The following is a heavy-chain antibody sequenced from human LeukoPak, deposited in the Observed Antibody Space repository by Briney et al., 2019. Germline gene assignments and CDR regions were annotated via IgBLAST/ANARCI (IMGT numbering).Heavy chain of an antibody. CDR1: GDSIRSDY. D-gene: IGHD3-22*01. J-gene: IGHJ3*01. Sequence: SETLPLTCTVPGDSIRSDYWGWIRQTPGKGLEWIASVLSDGRPFYNPSLKSRLTMSVDTSKKQFSLRLTSVTAADTAIYYCAKRVDTDRSDLKAAFDVWGQGTMVTVSS. CDR2: VLSDGRP. CDR3: AKRVDTDRSDLKAAFDV. V-gene: IGHV4-59*04.